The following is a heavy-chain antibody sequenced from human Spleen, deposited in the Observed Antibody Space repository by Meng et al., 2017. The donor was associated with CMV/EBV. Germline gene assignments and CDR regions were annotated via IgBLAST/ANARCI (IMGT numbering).Heavy chain of an antibody. CDR1: GYTFTGYY. CDR2: INPIFGTA. Sequence: SVKVSCKASGYTFTGYYMHWVRQAPGQGLEWMGWINPIFGTANYAQKFQGRVTITTDESTSTAYMELRSLRSDDTAVYYCARVPQGYDSSGYYPFDYWGQGTLVTVSS. V-gene: IGHV1-69*05. J-gene: IGHJ4*02. CDR3: ARVPQGYDSSGYYPFDY. D-gene: IGHD3-22*01.